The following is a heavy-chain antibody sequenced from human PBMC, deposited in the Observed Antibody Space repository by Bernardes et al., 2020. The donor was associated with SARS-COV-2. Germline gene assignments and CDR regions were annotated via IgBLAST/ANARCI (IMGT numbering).Heavy chain of an antibody. V-gene: IGHV3-74*01. CDR3: VAYHWNSPMA. CDR1: GFSFSSYF. D-gene: IGHD1-7*01. Sequence: GGSLRLSCAASGFSFSSYFMYWVRQTPGKELVWFSRISPDGRSTSHAGSVKGRFTVSRDNAKNTLFLEMTSLRADDTAVYYCVAYHWNSPMAWGQGTLVTVSS. J-gene: IGHJ5*02. CDR2: ISPDGRST.